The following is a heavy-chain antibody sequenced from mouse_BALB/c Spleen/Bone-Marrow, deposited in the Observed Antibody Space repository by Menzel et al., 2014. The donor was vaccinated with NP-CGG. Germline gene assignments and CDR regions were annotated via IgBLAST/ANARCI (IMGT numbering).Heavy chain of an antibody. CDR3: ARREDYDWFAY. Sequence: EVQLQQSGPGLVKPSQSLSLTCTVTGYSITSDYAWNWIRQFPGNKLEWMGYISYSGSTSYNPSLKSRISITRDTSKNQFFLQLNSVTTEDTATYYCARREDYDWFAYWGQGTLVTVSA. D-gene: IGHD2-4*01. J-gene: IGHJ3*01. V-gene: IGHV3-2*02. CDR2: ISYSGST. CDR1: GYSITSDYA.